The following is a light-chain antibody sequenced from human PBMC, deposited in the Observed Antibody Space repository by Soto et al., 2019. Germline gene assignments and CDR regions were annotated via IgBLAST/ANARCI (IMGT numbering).Light chain of an antibody. V-gene: IGLV2-14*01. J-gene: IGLJ1*01. Sequence: QSALTQPASVSGSPGQSITISCTGTSNDDGGYNYVSWYQQHPGKAPKLIIYEVSNRPTGVSNRFSGSKSGHTASLTISGLQSEDEADYFCTSYTSSSTLDVSGTGTKLTVL. CDR3: TSYTSSSTLDV. CDR1: SNDDGGYNY. CDR2: EVS.